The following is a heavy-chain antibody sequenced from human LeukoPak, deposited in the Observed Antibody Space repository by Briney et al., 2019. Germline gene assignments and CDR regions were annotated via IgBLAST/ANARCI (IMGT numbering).Heavy chain of an antibody. CDR3: ARNLYQGDSCSGH. D-gene: IGHD6-6*01. CDR1: GFTVSSNY. J-gene: IGHJ4*02. Sequence: GGSLRLSCAASGFTVSSNYMSWVRQAPGKGLEWVSLIYSGGSTYYADSVKGRFTISRDDSKNTLYLQMNSLRAEDSAVYYCARNLYQGDSCSGHWGQGTLVTVSS. V-gene: IGHV3-53*05. CDR2: IYSGGST.